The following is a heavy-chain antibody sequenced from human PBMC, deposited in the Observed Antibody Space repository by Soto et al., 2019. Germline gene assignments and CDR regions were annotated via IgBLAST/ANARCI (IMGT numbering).Heavy chain of an antibody. Sequence: SETLSLTCTVSGGSISSYYWSWIRQPPGKGLEWIGYIYYSGSTNYNPSLKSRVTISVDTSKNQFSLKLSSVTAADTAVYYCARALIPLITMVRGVHYGMDVWGQGTTVTVSS. D-gene: IGHD3-10*01. CDR1: GGSISSYY. V-gene: IGHV4-59*01. J-gene: IGHJ6*02. CDR2: IYYSGST. CDR3: ARALIPLITMVRGVHYGMDV.